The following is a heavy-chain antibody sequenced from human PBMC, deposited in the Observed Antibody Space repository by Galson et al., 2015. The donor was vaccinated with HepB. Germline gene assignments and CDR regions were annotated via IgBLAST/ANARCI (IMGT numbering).Heavy chain of an antibody. D-gene: IGHD3-22*01. V-gene: IGHV3-30*04. CDR3: AREAVSGYYDLGAFDI. J-gene: IGHJ3*02. CDR1: GFTFSSYA. Sequence: SLRLSCAASGFTFSSYAMHWVRQAPGKGLEWVAVISYDGSNKYYADSVKGRFTISRDNSKNTLYLQMNSLRAEDTAVYYCAREAVSGYYDLGAFDIWGQGTMVTVSS. CDR2: ISYDGSNK.